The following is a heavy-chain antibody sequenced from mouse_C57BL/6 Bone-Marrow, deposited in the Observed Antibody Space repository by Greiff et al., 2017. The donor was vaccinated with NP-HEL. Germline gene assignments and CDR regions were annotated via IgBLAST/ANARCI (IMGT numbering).Heavy chain of an antibody. Sequence: EVQLQQSGPGLVKPSQSLSLTCSVTGYSITSGYYWNWIRQFPGNKLEWMGYISYDGSNNYNPSLKNRISITRDTSKNQFFLKLNSVTTEDTATYYCARGRSYHSLAYWGQGTLVTVSA. CDR2: ISYDGSN. J-gene: IGHJ3*01. V-gene: IGHV3-6*01. CDR3: ARGRSYHSLAY. CDR1: GYSITSGYY.